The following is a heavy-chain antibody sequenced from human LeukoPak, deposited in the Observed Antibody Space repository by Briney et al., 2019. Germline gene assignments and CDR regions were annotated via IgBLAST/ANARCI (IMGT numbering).Heavy chain of an antibody. CDR2: IIPIFGTA. D-gene: IGHD3-22*01. V-gene: IGHV1-69*05. CDR1: GGTFSSYA. J-gene: IGHJ2*01. Sequence: ASVKVSCKASGGTFSSYAISWVRQAPGQGLEWMGSIIPIFGTANYAQKFQGRVTITTDESTSTAYMELSSLRSEDTAVYYCAQDYYDSSGPNYWYFDLWGRGTLVTVSS. CDR3: AQDYYDSSGPNYWYFDL.